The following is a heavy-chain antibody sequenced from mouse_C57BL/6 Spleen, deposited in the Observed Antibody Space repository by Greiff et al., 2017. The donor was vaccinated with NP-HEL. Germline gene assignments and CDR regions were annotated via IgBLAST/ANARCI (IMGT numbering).Heavy chain of an antibody. CDR3: ARDYGSSYGWYFDV. CDR1: GYSITSGYY. Sequence: VQLQQSGPGLVKPSQSLSLSCSVTGYSITSGYYWNWIRQFPGNKLEWMGYISYDGSNNYNPSLKNRISITRDTSKNQFFLKLNSVTTEDTATYYCARDYGSSYGWYFDVWGTGTTVTVSS. J-gene: IGHJ1*03. CDR2: ISYDGSN. D-gene: IGHD1-1*01. V-gene: IGHV3-6*01.